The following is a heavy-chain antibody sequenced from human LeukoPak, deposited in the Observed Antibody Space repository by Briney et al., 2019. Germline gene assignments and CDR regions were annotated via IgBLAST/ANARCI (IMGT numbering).Heavy chain of an antibody. CDR1: GYTFTSYG. V-gene: IGHV1-18*01. CDR2: ISAYNGNT. Sequence: ASVKVSCKASGYTFTSYGISWVRRAPGQGLEWMGWISAYNGNTNYAQKLQGRVTMTTDTSTSTAYMELRSLRSDDTAVYYCARVPEGGNPLDYWGQGTLVTVSS. CDR3: ARVPEGGNPLDY. J-gene: IGHJ4*02. D-gene: IGHD4-23*01.